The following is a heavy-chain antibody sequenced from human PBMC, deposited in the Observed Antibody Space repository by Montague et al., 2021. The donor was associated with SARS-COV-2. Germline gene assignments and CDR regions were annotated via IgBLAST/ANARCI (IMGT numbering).Heavy chain of an antibody. CDR1: GGSISSSSYY. D-gene: IGHD3-22*01. CDR3: AGEIVVVTQTYHYGMDV. J-gene: IGHJ6*02. Sequence: SETLSLTCTVSGGSISSSSYYWGWIRQPPGKGLEWIGYIYYSGSTYYNPSLKSRVTISVDTSKNQFSLKLSSVTAADTAVYYCAGEIVVVTQTYHYGMDVWGQGTTVTLSS. V-gene: IGHV4-39*07. CDR2: IYYSGST.